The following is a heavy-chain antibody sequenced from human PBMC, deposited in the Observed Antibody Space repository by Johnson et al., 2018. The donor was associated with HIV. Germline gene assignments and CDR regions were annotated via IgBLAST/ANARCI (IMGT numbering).Heavy chain of an antibody. D-gene: IGHD6-13*01. CDR3: ARERIGYSSSGDAFDI. V-gene: IGHV3-13*01. J-gene: IGHJ3*02. Sequence: GGLVQPGGSLRLSCAASGFTFSSYDMHWVRQATGKGLEWVSAIGTAGDTYYPGSVKGRFTISRENAKNSLYLQMNSLRAEDTAVYYCARERIGYSSSGDAFDIWGQGTMVTVSS. CDR1: GFTFSSYD. CDR2: IGTAGDT.